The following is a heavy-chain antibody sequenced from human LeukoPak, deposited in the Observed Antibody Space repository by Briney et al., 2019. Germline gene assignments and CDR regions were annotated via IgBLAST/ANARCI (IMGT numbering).Heavy chain of an antibody. J-gene: IGHJ4*02. V-gene: IGHV4-59*12. CDR3: AREGGPYRPLDY. CDR1: GGSISSYY. CDR2: IYYRGST. Sequence: PSETLSLTCTVSGGSISSYYWSWIRQPPGKGLEWIGYIYYRGSTNHNPSLKSRVTVSIDTSKSQFSLKLTSVTAADTAVYYCAREGGPYRPLDYSGQGTLVTVSS.